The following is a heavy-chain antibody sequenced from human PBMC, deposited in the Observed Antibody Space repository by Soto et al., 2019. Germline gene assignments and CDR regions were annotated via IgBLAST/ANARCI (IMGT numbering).Heavy chain of an antibody. CDR3: ARARIAAAGTWWFDP. Sequence: PSETLSLTCTVSGGSVSSGSYYWSWIRQPPGKGLEWIGYIYYSGSTNYNPSLKSRVTLSVDTSKNQFSLKLSSVTAADTAVYYFARARIAAAGTWWFDPWGQGTLVTVS. V-gene: IGHV4-61*01. CDR2: IYYSGST. J-gene: IGHJ5*02. D-gene: IGHD6-13*01. CDR1: GGSVSSGSYY.